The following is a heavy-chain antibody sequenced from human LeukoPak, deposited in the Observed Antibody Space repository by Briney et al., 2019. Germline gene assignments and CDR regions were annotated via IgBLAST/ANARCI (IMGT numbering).Heavy chain of an antibody. CDR1: GFTFSSYA. CDR2: ISGSGGST. D-gene: IGHD3-10*01. J-gene: IGHJ5*02. CDR3: AKITMVGVINWFDP. Sequence: GGSLRLSCAASGFTFSSYAMSWVRQAPGKGLEWVSAISGSGGSTYYADSVKGRFTISRDNSKNTLYLQMNSLRAEDTAVYNCAKITMVGVINWFDPWGQGTLVTVSS. V-gene: IGHV3-23*01.